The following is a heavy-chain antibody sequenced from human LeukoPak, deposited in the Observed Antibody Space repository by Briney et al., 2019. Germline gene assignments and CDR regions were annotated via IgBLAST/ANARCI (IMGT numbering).Heavy chain of an antibody. D-gene: IGHD1-26*01. Sequence: GGSLRRSCAASGFTFCSYSMNWARQAPGKGLEWVSSISSSSSYIYYADSVKGRFTISRDNTKNSLYLQMNSLRAEDTAVYYCARDLVGATNYWGQGTLVTVSS. J-gene: IGHJ4*02. CDR2: ISSSSSYI. CDR3: ARDLVGATNY. V-gene: IGHV3-21*01. CDR1: GFTFCSYS.